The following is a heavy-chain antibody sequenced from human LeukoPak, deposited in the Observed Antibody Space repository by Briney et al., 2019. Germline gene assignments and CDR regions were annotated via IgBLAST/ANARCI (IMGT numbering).Heavy chain of an antibody. CDR3: ARGRAPPYYYGSRSYYVY. D-gene: IGHD3-10*01. Sequence: PSETLSLTCAVYGGSFSGDYWSWIRQPPGKGLEWIGEINHSGSTNYNPSLKSRVTISVDTSKNQFSLKLSSVTAADTAVYYCARGRAPPYYYGSRSYYVYWGQGTLVTVSS. CDR1: GGSFSGDY. CDR2: INHSGST. J-gene: IGHJ4*02. V-gene: IGHV4-34*01.